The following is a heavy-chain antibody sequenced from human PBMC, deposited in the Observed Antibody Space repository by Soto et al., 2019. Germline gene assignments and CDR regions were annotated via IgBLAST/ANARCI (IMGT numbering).Heavy chain of an antibody. D-gene: IGHD5-18*01. V-gene: IGHV4-30-4*01. CDR2: IYDRGIT. CDR3: VRNLAHGYTGNV. Sequence: QVQLQESGPGLVKPSQTLSLACSVSGAIVTSGENYWSWVRQPPGRGLEWVGYIYDRGITYYTPVIRSRVTLSLDRPKNEVSLRVSSVAAADTAVYFCVRNLAHGYTGNVWGQGAMVTVSS. J-gene: IGHJ3*01. CDR1: GAIVTSGENY.